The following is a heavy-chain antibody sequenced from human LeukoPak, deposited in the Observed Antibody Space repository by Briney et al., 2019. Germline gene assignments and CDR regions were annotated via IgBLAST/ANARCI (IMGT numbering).Heavy chain of an antibody. V-gene: IGHV3-48*04. Sequence: GGSLRLSCAASGFTFSSYSMNWVRQAPGKGLEWVSYISSSSSTIYYADSVKGRFTISRDNAKNSLYLQMNSLRAEDTAVYYCARGRGHSSSWSDYWGQGTLVTVSS. CDR1: GFTFSSYS. CDR2: ISSSSSTI. J-gene: IGHJ4*02. CDR3: ARGRGHSSSWSDY. D-gene: IGHD6-13*01.